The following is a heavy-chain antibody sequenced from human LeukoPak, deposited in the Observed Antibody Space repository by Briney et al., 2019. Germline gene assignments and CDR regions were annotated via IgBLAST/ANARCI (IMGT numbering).Heavy chain of an antibody. J-gene: IGHJ3*02. Sequence: SETLSLTCTVSGGSISSYYWSWIRQPAGKGLEWIGRIYTSGSTNYNPSLKSRVTMSVDTSKNQFSLKRSSVTAADTAVYYCARGLPVITTSDAFDIWGQGTMVTVSS. D-gene: IGHD3-22*01. CDR1: GGSISSYY. CDR3: ARGLPVITTSDAFDI. CDR2: IYTSGST. V-gene: IGHV4-4*07.